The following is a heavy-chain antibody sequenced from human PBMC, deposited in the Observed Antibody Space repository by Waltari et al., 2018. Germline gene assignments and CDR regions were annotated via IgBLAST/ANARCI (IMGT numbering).Heavy chain of an antibody. Sequence: QVQLVQSGADVKKPGSSVKVSCKSSGHTFSTYSFSWVRQAPGQGLEWMGRITPIFGTSNYSAKFQGRVTITADTSTSTAYMELSGLRSEDTAVYYCATSGHCAGSRCYPNWFDPWGPGTLVTVSS. J-gene: IGHJ5*02. V-gene: IGHV1-69*13. CDR2: ITPIFGTS. CDR1: GHTFSTYS. CDR3: ATSGHCAGSRCYPNWFDP. D-gene: IGHD2-21*01.